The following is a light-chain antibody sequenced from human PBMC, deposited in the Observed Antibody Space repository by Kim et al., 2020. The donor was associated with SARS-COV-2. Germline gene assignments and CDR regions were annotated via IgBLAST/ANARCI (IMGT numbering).Light chain of an antibody. CDR2: KAS. Sequence: ASVGDRVTITCRASQSIYSYLAWYQQKPGNVPKILIYKASTLESGVPSRFSGSESGTEFTLTISSLQPDDFATYYCQQFYTYPITFGQGIRLEIK. CDR3: QQFYTYPIT. V-gene: IGKV1-5*03. J-gene: IGKJ5*01. CDR1: QSIYSY.